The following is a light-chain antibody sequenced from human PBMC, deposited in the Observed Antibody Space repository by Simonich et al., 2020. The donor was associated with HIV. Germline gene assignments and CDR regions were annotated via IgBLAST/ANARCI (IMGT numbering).Light chain of an antibody. CDR3: QQYYSTPRT. CDR1: QSVLYNSNSKNY. Sequence: DIVMTQSPDSLAVSLGERATINCKSSQSVLYNSNSKNYLVWYKQKPGQPPKLLIYWASTRESGVPDRFSGSGSGTDFTLTISSLQAEDVAVYYCQQYYSTPRTFGQGTKVEIK. J-gene: IGKJ1*01. V-gene: IGKV4-1*01. CDR2: WAS.